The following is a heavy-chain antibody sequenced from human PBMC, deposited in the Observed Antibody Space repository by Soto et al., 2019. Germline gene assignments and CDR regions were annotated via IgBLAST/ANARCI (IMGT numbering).Heavy chain of an antibody. CDR2: INAGNGNT. D-gene: IGHD3-22*01. CDR1: GYTFTTYA. Sequence: GASVKVSCKASGYTFTTYAMHWVRQAPGQRLEWMGWINAGNGNTKYSQKFQGRVTITRDTSASTAYMELSSLRSEDTAVYYCARGLMGYDSSGYYSTYNWFDHWGQGTLVTVSS. V-gene: IGHV1-3*01. J-gene: IGHJ5*02. CDR3: ARGLMGYDSSGYYSTYNWFDH.